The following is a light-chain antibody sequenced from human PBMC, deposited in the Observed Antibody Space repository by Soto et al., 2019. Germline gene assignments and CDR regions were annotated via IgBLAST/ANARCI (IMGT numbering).Light chain of an antibody. Sequence: QSALTQPASVSGSPGQSITISCTGTSSDVGGYNDVSWYQQHPGKAPKLMIYEVSNRPSGVSNLFSGSKSGNTASLTISGLQAENEADYYCSSYTSSSTLVFGTGTKLTVL. V-gene: IGLV2-14*01. CDR1: SSDVGGYND. CDR3: SSYTSSSTLV. CDR2: EVS. J-gene: IGLJ1*01.